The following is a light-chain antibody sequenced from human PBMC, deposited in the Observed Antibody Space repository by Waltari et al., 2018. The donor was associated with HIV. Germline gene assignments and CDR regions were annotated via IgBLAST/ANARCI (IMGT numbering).Light chain of an antibody. CDR2: DVS. V-gene: IGLV2-14*03. CDR3: SLHTTTRPYV. CDR1: SSDVGGYNY. Sequence: QSALTQPASVSGSPGQSITISCTGTSSDVGGYNYVSWYQQHPGKAPKLMIYDVSYRPSGISNRFSGSKSGNTASLTISGLQAEDEADYYCSLHTTTRPYVFGTATKVTVL. J-gene: IGLJ1*01.